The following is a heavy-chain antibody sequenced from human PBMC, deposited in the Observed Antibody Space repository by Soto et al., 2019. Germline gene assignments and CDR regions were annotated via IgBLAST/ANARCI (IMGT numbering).Heavy chain of an antibody. D-gene: IGHD3-10*01. CDR2: IYYSAST. CDR3: AREHQWFGELLAHFDY. J-gene: IGHJ4*02. CDR1: GGSISSGGYY. V-gene: IGHV4-31*03. Sequence: SETLSLTCTVSGGSISSGGYYWSWIRQHPGKGLEWIGYIYYSASTYYNPSLKSRVTISVDTSKNQFSLKLSSVTAADTAVYYCAREHQWFGELLAHFDYWGQGTLVTVSS.